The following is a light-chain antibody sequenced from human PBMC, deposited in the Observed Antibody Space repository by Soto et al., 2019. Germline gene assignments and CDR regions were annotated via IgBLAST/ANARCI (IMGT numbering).Light chain of an antibody. CDR3: CAYAGSYVV. J-gene: IGLJ2*01. Sequence: QSVLTQPRSVSGSPGQSVTISCTGTSSDVGGYNYVSWYQQHPGKAPKFMIFEVNKRPSGVPDRFSGSKSGNTASLTISGLQAEDEADYYCCAYAGSYVVFGGGTKLTVL. CDR2: EVN. V-gene: IGLV2-11*01. CDR1: SSDVGGYNY.